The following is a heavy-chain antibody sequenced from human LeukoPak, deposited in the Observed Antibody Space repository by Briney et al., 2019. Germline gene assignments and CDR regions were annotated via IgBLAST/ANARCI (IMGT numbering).Heavy chain of an antibody. V-gene: IGHV6-1*01. CDR3: VSSVYYYTSAWYFYFDY. D-gene: IGHD6-19*01. Sequence: SQTLSLTFAISGDSVSSNNAAWNWIRQSPSRGLEWLGRTYYRSKWYNDYAVSVKSRITINPDTSKNQFSLQLNSVTPEDTAVYYCVSSVYYYTSAWYFYFDYWGQGALVTVSS. CDR1: GDSVSSNNAA. CDR2: TYYRSKWYN. J-gene: IGHJ4*02.